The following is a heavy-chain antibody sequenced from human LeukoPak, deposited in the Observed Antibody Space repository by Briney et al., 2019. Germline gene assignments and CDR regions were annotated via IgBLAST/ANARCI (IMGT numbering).Heavy chain of an antibody. J-gene: IGHJ4*02. CDR3: ARGWYYDILTGYPDYFDY. CDR2: IYYSGST. CDR1: GGSISSSSYY. Sequence: KPSETLSLTCTVSGGSISSSSYYWGWIRQPPGKGLEWIGYIYYSGSTNYNPSLKSRVTISVDTSKNQFSLKLSSVTAADTAVYYCARGWYYDILTGYPDYFDYWGQGTLVTVSS. V-gene: IGHV4-61*05. D-gene: IGHD3-9*01.